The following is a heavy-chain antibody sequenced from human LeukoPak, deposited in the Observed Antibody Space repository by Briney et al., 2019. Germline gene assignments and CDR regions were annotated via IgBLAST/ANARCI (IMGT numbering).Heavy chain of an antibody. J-gene: IGHJ3*02. CDR1: GGSINSGSYY. D-gene: IGHD3-9*01. CDR2: FYISEGT. V-gene: IGHV4-61*02. CDR3: ARELDYDILTGSCAFDI. Sequence: PSQTLSLTCTVSGGSINSGSYYWNWIRQPAGKGLEWIGRFYISEGTKYNPSLKSRVTISVDRSKNQFSLKLSSVTAADTAVYYCARELDYDILTGSCAFDIWGQGTMVTVSS.